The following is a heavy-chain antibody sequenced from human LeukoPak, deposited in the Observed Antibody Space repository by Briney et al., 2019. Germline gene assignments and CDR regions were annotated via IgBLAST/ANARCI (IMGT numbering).Heavy chain of an antibody. CDR1: GFTFSSHW. J-gene: IGHJ3*02. CDR2: INNDGRST. CDR3: ARGGYYSYDAFDI. Sequence: GGSLRLSCTASGFTFSSHWMHWVRQAPGKGLVWVSRINNDGRSTTYADSVKGRFTISRDNAKNTLYLQMNSLRAEDTAVYYCARGGYYSYDAFDIWGQGTMVTVSS. V-gene: IGHV3-74*01. D-gene: IGHD3-22*01.